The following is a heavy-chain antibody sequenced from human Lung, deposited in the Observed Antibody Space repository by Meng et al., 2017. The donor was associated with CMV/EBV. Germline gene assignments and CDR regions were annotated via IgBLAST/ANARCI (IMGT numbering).Heavy chain of an antibody. Sequence: TGYYQQWGRQAPGQGLEWMGIINPSGGSTSYAQKFQGRVTMTRDTSTSTVYMELSSLRSEDTAVYYCARDSPRCSSTSCYPRGGWFDPWGQGTLVTVSS. V-gene: IGHV1-46*01. J-gene: IGHJ5*02. CDR3: ARDSPRCSSTSCYPRGGWFDP. CDR2: INPSGGST. CDR1: TGYY. D-gene: IGHD2-2*01.